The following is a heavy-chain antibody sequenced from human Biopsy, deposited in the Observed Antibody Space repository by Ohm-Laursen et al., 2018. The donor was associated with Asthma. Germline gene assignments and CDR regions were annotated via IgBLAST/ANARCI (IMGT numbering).Heavy chain of an antibody. V-gene: IGHV1-69*01. CDR1: GGTFSSYA. CDR3: ARDPHNSYLASLRTKFNYYYYGMDV. D-gene: IGHD1-7*01. J-gene: IGHJ6*02. CDR2: IIPIFGTA. Sequence: SSVKVSCKVSGGTFSSYAISWVRQAPGQGLEWMGGIIPIFGTANYAQKFQGRVTITADESTSTAYMELSSLRSEDTAAYYCARDPHNSYLASLRTKFNYYYYGMDVWGQGTTVTVSS.